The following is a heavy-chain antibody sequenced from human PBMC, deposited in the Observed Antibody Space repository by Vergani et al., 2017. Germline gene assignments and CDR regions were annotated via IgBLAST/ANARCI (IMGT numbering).Heavy chain of an antibody. CDR2: ISHDGSAT. Sequence: EVQLVESGGGLVQPGGSLRLSCAVSGFSLSRFWMSWVRQAPEKGLEWVAYISHDGSATSYVASVKGRFTIPGDNTKNSLSLQMSGLRVEDTAVYYCVRNPRGAWNFDLWSRGTLIAVNS. V-gene: IGHV3-7*01. CDR1: GFSLSRFW. CDR3: VRNPRGAWNFDL. J-gene: IGHJ2*01.